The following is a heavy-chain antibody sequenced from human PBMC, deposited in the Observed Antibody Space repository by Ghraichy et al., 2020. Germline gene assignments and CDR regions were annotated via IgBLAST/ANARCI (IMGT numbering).Heavy chain of an antibody. V-gene: IGHV3-49*03. CDR2: IRSKAYGGTT. CDR3: TRGPSLFLLEWLPRFDP. D-gene: IGHD3-3*01. J-gene: IGHJ5*02. CDR1: GFTFSDYA. Sequence: GGSLRLSCTASGFTFSDYAMSWFRQAPGKGLEWVGFIRSKAYGGTTEYAASVKGRFTISRDDSKSIAYLQMNSLKTEDTAVYYCTRGPSLFLLEWLPRFDPWGQGTLVTVSS.